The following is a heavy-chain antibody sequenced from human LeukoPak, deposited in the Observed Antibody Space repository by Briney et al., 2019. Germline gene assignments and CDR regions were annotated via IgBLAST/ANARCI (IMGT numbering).Heavy chain of an antibody. V-gene: IGHV4-61*01. D-gene: IGHD3-10*01. Sequence: SETLSLTCTVSGGSASSGSYYWSWIRQPPGKGLEWIGYIYYRGSTNYNPSLKSRVTISVDTSKNQFSLKLSSVTAADTAVYYCASGGPYYYGSGSYPHWGQGTLVTVSS. CDR2: IYYRGST. J-gene: IGHJ4*02. CDR1: GGSASSGSYY. CDR3: ASGGPYYYGSGSYPH.